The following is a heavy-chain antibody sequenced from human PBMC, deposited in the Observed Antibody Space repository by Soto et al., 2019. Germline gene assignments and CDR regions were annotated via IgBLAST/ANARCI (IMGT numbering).Heavy chain of an antibody. CDR2: IYHSGST. CDR1: CGSISSSNW. D-gene: IGHD6-6*01. V-gene: IGHV4-4*02. J-gene: IGHJ6*02. CDR3: ARDIRGQLDYYGMDV. Sequence: PSETLSLTCAVSCGSISSSNWWSWVRQPPGKGLEWIGEIYHSGSTNYNPSLKSRVTISVDKSKNQFSLKLSSVTAADTAVYYCARDIRGQLDYYGMDVWGQGTTVTVSS.